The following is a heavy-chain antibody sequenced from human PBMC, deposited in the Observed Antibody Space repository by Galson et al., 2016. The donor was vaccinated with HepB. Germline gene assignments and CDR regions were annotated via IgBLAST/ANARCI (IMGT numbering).Heavy chain of an antibody. Sequence: SETLSLTCAVSGGSFINYYWSWIRQPPGKGLEWIGDIHHSGSTNYNPSLKSRVTISVDTSKNQFSLKLSSVTAADTAVYYCARGRYSSIWHRAPYYFDYWGQGTLVTVSS. CDR3: ARGRYSSIWHRAPYYFDY. CDR1: GGSFINYY. D-gene: IGHD6-13*01. V-gene: IGHV4-34*01. CDR2: IHHSGST. J-gene: IGHJ4*02.